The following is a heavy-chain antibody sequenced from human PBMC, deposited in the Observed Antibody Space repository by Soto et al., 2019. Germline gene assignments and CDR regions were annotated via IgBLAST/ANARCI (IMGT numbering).Heavy chain of an antibody. CDR2: IIPIFGTA. CDR3: ARVVLRPYYYYGMDV. J-gene: IGHJ6*02. V-gene: IGHV1-69*13. CDR1: GGTFSSYA. Sequence: ASVKVSCKVSGGTFSSYAISWVRQAPGQGLEWMGGIIPIFGTANYAQKFQGRVTITADESTSTAYMELSSLRSEDTAVYYCARVVLRPYYYYGMDVWGQGTTVTVSS.